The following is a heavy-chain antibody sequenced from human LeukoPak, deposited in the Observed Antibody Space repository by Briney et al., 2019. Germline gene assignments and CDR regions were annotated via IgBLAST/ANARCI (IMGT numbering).Heavy chain of an antibody. Sequence: SQTLSLTCTVSGGSISSGSYYWSWIRQPAGKGLEWIGRIYTSGSTNYNPSLKSRVTIPVDTSKNQFSLKLSSVTAADTAVYYCARTAYDYVWGSSIDYWGQGTLVTVSS. CDR3: ARTAYDYVWGSSIDY. CDR1: GGSISSGSYY. D-gene: IGHD3-16*01. CDR2: IYTSGST. V-gene: IGHV4-61*02. J-gene: IGHJ4*02.